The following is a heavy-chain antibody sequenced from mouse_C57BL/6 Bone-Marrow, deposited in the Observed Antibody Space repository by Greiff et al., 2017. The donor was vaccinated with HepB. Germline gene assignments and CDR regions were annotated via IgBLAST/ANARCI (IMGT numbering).Heavy chain of an antibody. V-gene: IGHV5-6*01. D-gene: IGHD2-3*01. CDR1: GFTFSSYG. Sequence: VQLKESGGDLVKPGGSLKLSCAASGFTFSSYGMSWVRQTPDKRLEWVATISSGGSYTYYPDSVKGRFTISRDNAKNTLYLQMSSLKSEDTAMYYCARMTYDGYYPYAMDYWGQGTSVTVSS. J-gene: IGHJ4*01. CDR3: ARMTYDGYYPYAMDY. CDR2: ISSGGSYT.